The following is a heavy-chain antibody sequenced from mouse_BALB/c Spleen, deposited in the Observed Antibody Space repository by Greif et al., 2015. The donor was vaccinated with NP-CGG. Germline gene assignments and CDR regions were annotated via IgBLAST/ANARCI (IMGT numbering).Heavy chain of an antibody. CDR2: IDPSDSYT. V-gene: IGHV1-69*02. D-gene: IGHD1-3*01. CDR3: ARKDNRGYAMDY. J-gene: IGHJ4*01. CDR1: GYTFTSYW. Sequence: QVQLKQSGAELVKPGASVKLSCKASGYTFTSYWMHWVKQRPGQGLEWVGEIDPSDSYTNYNQKFKGKATLTVDKSSSTAYMQLSSLTSEDSAVYYCARKDNRGYAMDYWGQGSSVTVSS.